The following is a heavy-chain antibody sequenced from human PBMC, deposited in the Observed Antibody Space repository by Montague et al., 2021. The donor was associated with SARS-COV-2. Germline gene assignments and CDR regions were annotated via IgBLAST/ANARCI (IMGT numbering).Heavy chain of an antibody. Sequence: TDYNPSLKSRATISRDTSKNQFSLKVRSVTAADTAVYYCSSETITADAFGIWGQGAMVTV. D-gene: IGHD5-18*01. J-gene: IGHJ3*02. V-gene: IGHV4-59*01. CDR3: SSETITADAFGI. CDR2: T.